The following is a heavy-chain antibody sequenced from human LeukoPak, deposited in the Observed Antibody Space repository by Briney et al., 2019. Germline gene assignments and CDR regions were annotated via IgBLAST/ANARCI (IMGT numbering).Heavy chain of an antibody. CDR3: ARRLVATPMDV. J-gene: IGHJ6*02. D-gene: IGHD2-8*02. CDR2: ISSSSSYI. CDR1: GFTFSSYA. Sequence: GGSLRLSCAASGFTFSSYAMSWVRQAPGKGLEWVSSISSSSSYIYYADSVKGRFTISRDNAKNSLYLQMNSLRAEDTAVYYCARRLVATPMDVWGQGTTVTVSS. V-gene: IGHV3-21*01.